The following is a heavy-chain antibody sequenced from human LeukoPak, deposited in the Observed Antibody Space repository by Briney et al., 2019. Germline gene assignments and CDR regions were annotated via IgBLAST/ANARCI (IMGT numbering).Heavy chain of an antibody. Sequence: TSETLSLTCTVSGYSISSGYYWGWIRQPPGKGLEWIGSIYHSGSTYYNPSLKSRVTISVDTSKNQFSLKLSSVTAADTAVYYCARGTLGYCSSTSCYWFDPWGQGTLVTVSS. CDR2: IYHSGST. CDR1: GYSISSGYY. V-gene: IGHV4-38-2*02. J-gene: IGHJ5*02. CDR3: ARGTLGYCSSTSCYWFDP. D-gene: IGHD2-2*01.